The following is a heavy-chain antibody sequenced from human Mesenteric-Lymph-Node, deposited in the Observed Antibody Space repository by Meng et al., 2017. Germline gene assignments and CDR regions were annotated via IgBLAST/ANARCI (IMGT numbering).Heavy chain of an antibody. Sequence: QVQVQQWGAGLLKSSETLSLTCAVYGGSFSGYYWSWIRQPPGKGLEWIGEINHSGSTNYNPSLKSRVTISVDTSKNQFSLKLSSVTAADTAVYYCARKVATNLDLWGGGTLVTVSS. CDR3: ARKVATNLDL. D-gene: IGHD5-12*01. CDR1: GGSFSGYY. J-gene: IGHJ2*01. CDR2: INHSGST. V-gene: IGHV4-34*01.